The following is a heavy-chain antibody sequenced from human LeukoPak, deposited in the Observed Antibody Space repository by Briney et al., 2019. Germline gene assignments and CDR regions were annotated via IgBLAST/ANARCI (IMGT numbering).Heavy chain of an antibody. Sequence: PSETLSLTCTVSGDSISSGSYFWAWIRQPPGKGLEWIGSIYYRGSTYNNPSLKSRVTISVDTSKNQFSLKLSSVTAADTAVYYCARLCWGNQLAGFDSWGQGTLVTVSS. CDR1: GDSISSGSYF. D-gene: IGHD3-10*02. V-gene: IGHV4-39*01. CDR3: ARLCWGNQLAGFDS. CDR2: IYYRGST. J-gene: IGHJ4*02.